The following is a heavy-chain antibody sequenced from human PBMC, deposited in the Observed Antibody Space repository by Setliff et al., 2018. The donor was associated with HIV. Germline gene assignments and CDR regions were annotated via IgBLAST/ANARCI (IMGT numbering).Heavy chain of an antibody. V-gene: IGHV5-51*01. Sequence: GESLKLSCKGSGYSFTSYWIGWVRQMPGKGLEWMGIIYPGDSDTRYSPSFQGQVTISADKSISTAYLQWSSLKASDTAMYYCARRGVMATIPNYYMDVWGKGTTVTVSS. CDR3: ARRGVMATIPNYYMDV. J-gene: IGHJ6*03. CDR1: GYSFTSYW. CDR2: IYPGDSDT. D-gene: IGHD2-21*01.